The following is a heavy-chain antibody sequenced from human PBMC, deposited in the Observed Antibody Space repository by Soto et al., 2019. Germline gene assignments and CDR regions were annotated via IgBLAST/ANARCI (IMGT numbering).Heavy chain of an antibody. D-gene: IGHD5-12*01. CDR1: GGSLRGYY. Sequence: QVQLQQWGAGLLKPSETLSLNCGVNGGSLRGYYWSWIRQPPGKGLEWIGEIKDGGYTNYSPSLKSRATISSDRSNNQFSLRLNSVTAADTGVYYCARGQEGVVATHWDQGALVTVSS. V-gene: IGHV4-34*01. CDR3: ARGQEGVVATH. J-gene: IGHJ4*02. CDR2: IKDGGYT.